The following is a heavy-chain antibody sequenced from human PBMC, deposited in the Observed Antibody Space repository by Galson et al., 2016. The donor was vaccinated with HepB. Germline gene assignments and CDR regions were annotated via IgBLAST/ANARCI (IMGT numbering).Heavy chain of an antibody. CDR2: IYYSGST. Sequence: TLSLTCSVSGDSISSGAYYWSWIRQHSGKGLEWIGCIYYSGSTYYNPSLKSRVTISVDTSKNQFSLKLGSVTAADPAVYYCATDAPGDWFDPWGQGTLVTVSS. CDR3: ATDAPGDWFDP. V-gene: IGHV4-31*03. D-gene: IGHD2-2*01. J-gene: IGHJ5*02. CDR1: GDSISSGAYY.